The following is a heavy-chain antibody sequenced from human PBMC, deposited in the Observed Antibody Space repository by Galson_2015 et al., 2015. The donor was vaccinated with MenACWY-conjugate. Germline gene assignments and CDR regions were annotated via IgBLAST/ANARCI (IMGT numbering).Heavy chain of an antibody. CDR1: EFTFSSLW. V-gene: IGHV3-74*01. J-gene: IGHJ3*02. D-gene: IGHD5-24*01. CDR3: ATAGNYRFDI. Sequence: SLRLSCAASEFTFSSLWIHWVRQVPGEGLVWVSRINPDGHTTDYADSVKGRFTVSRDNAKNTAYLQMNGLRAEDTAVYYCATAGNYRFDIWGQGTMVPVSS. CDR2: INPDGHTT.